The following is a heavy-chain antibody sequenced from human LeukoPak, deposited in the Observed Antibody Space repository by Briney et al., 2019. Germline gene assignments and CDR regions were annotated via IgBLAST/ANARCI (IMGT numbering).Heavy chain of an antibody. CDR1: GYTFTSYG. CDR2: ISAYNGNT. Sequence: ASVKVSCKASGYTFTSYGISWVRQAPGQGLEWMGWISAYNGNTNYAQKLQGRVTMTTDTSTSTAYMELRSLRSDDTAVYYCATDQDDFWSGGSYDWGQGTLVTVSS. D-gene: IGHD3-3*01. J-gene: IGHJ4*02. V-gene: IGHV1-18*01. CDR3: ATDQDDFWSGGSYD.